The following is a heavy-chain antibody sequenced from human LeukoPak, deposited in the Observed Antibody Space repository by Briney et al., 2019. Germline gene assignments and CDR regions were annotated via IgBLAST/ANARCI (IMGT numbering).Heavy chain of an antibody. V-gene: IGHV1-46*01. CDR1: GYTFTSYY. J-gene: IGHJ3*02. CDR3: SRDHCSGGICYDAFHI. D-gene: IGHD2-15*01. Sequence: ASVKVSCKASGYTFTSYYMHWVRQAPGQGLEWVGWIATGSGHTNYAQTLQGRVTLTTDTSTSTVYMEMRSLRSDDTAVYYCSRDHCSGGICYDAFHIWGQGTMVTVSS. CDR2: IATGSGHT.